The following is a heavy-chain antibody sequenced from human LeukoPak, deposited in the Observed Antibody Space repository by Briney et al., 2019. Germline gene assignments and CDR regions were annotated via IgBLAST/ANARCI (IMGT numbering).Heavy chain of an antibody. J-gene: IGHJ4*02. V-gene: IGHV3-33*01. CDR2: IWYDGSNK. CDR3: ARDKDYFDY. CDR1: GFTFSSYG. Sequence: GGSLRLSCAASGFTFSSYGIHWVRQAPGKGLEWVAVIWYDGSNKFYADSVKGRFTIPRDNSKNTVYLQMNSLRAEDTAVYYCARDKDYFDYWGQGTLVTVSS.